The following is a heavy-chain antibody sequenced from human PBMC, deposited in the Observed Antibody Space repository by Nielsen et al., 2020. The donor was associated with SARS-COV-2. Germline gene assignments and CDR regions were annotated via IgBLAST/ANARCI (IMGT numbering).Heavy chain of an antibody. Sequence: GGSLRLSCAASGFTFSSYWMSWVRQAPGKGLEWVANIKQDGSEKYYVDSVKGRFTISRDNSKNTLSLQMNSLRVDDTAVYYCARSFSGDHSTGFDYWGQGTLVTVSS. J-gene: IGHJ4*02. D-gene: IGHD4-17*01. CDR3: ARSFSGDHSTGFDY. V-gene: IGHV3-7*01. CDR2: IKQDGSEK. CDR1: GFTFSSYW.